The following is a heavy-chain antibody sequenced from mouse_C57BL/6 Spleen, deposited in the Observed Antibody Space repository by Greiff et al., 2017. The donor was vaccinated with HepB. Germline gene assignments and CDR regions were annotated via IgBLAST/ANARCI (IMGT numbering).Heavy chain of an antibody. V-gene: IGHV1-26*01. J-gene: IGHJ4*01. CDR1: GYTFTDYY. CDR2: INPNNGGT. D-gene: IGHD1-1*01. Sequence: VQLQQSGPELVKPGASVKISCKASGYTFTDYYMNWVKQSHGKSLEWIGDINPNNGGTSYNQKFKGKATLTVDKSSSTAYMELRSLTSEDSAVYYCATRYYYGSSYYAMDYWGQGTSVTVSS. CDR3: ATRYYYGSSYYAMDY.